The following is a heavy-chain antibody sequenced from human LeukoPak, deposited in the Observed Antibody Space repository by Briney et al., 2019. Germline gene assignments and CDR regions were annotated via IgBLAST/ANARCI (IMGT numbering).Heavy chain of an antibody. J-gene: IGHJ6*02. D-gene: IGHD3-10*01. CDR3: ARGLLWFGELSAYYYYGMDV. V-gene: IGHV1-3*01. CDR1: GYTFTSYA. Sequence: ASVKVSCKASGYTFTSYAMHWVRQAPGQRLEWMGWINAGNGNTKYSQKFQGRVTITRDTSASTAYMELSSLRSEDTAVYYCARGLLWFGELSAYYYYGMDVWGQGTTVTVSS. CDR2: INAGNGNT.